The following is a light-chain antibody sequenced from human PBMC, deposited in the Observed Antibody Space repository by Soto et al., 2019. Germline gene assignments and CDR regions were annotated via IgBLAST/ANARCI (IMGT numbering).Light chain of an antibody. Sequence: DIQLTQSPSFLSASVGDRVSITCRASQDITKYLAWYQQKPGKAPKLLIYAASILQSGVPSRFSGSGSGTEFTLTISSLQPEDSATYYCQQVNSYPPMYTFGQGTKLEIK. CDR3: QQVNSYPPMYT. J-gene: IGKJ2*01. CDR1: QDITKY. CDR2: AAS. V-gene: IGKV1-9*01.